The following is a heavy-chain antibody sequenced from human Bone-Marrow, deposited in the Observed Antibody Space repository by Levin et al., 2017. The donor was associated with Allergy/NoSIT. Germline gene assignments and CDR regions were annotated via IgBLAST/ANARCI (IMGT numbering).Heavy chain of an antibody. CDR3: ARRDDTSGNALGMDV. CDR1: GFTFSGSA. Sequence: QAGGSLRLSCVASGFTFSGSAIHWVRQASGKGLEWVGRIRGNTDSYATGHAASVTGRFTISRDDSKNTAYLQMNSLKTEDTAVYYCARRDDTSGNALGMDVWGQGTTVTVSS. V-gene: IGHV3-73*01. CDR2: IRGNTDSYAT. D-gene: IGHD3-22*01. J-gene: IGHJ6*02.